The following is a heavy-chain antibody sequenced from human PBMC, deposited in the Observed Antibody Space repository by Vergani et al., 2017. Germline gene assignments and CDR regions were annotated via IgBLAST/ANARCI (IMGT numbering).Heavy chain of an antibody. CDR2: ISYDGSNK. V-gene: IGHV3-30*18. D-gene: IGHD1-26*01. J-gene: IGHJ4*02. CDR1: GFTFSSYG. Sequence: QVQLVESGGGVVQPGRSLRLSCAASGFTFSSYGMHWVRQAPGKGLEWVAVISYDGSNKYYADSVKGRFTISRDNSKNTLYLQMNSLRAEDTAVYYCAKDLGIVGATEHDYWGQGTLVTVSS. CDR3: AKDLGIVGATEHDY.